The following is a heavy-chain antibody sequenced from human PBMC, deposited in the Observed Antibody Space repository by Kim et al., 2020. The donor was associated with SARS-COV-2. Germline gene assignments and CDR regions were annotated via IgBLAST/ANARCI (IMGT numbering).Heavy chain of an antibody. J-gene: IGHJ2*01. CDR2: FDPEDGET. CDR3: ATIYRRGGSYYVSRSRYFDL. Sequence: ASVKVSCKVSGYTLTELSMHWVRQAPGKGLEWMGGFDPEDGETIYAQKFQGRVTMTEDTSTDTAYMELSSLRSEDTAVYYCATIYRRGGSYYVSRSRYFDLWGRGTLVTVSS. CDR1: GYTLTELS. V-gene: IGHV1-24*01. D-gene: IGHD1-26*01.